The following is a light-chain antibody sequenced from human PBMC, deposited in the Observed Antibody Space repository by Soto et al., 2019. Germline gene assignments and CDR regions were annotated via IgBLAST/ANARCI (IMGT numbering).Light chain of an antibody. CDR1: QSVSSN. V-gene: IGKV3-11*01. J-gene: IGKJ4*01. CDR3: QHRSNWLA. Sequence: ELVLTQSPATLSFSPGDSATLSCRASQSVSSNLAWYQQKPGQAPRLLIYDASNRATGIQASFSGSGSGTDFTLTITSLEPEDFAVYYCQHRSNWLAFGGGTQVDIK. CDR2: DAS.